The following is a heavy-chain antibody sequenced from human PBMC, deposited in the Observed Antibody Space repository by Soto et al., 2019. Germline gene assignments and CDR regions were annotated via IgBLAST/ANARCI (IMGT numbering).Heavy chain of an antibody. J-gene: IGHJ5*02. V-gene: IGHV4-30-2*01. CDR2: IYHSGST. CDR1: GGSISSGGYS. CDR3: ARVPSP. Sequence: QLQLQESGSGQVKPSQTLYLTCAVSGGSISSGGYSWSWIRQPPGKGLEWIGYIYHSGSTYYNPSLKSRVTISVDRSKNQFSLKLSSVTAADTAVYYCARVPSPWGQGTLVTVSS.